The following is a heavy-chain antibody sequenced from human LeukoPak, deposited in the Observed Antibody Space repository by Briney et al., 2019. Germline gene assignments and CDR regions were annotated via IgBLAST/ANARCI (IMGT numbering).Heavy chain of an antibody. CDR2: INHSGST. CDR1: GGSFSGYY. D-gene: IGHD6-13*01. V-gene: IGHV4-34*01. J-gene: IGHJ5*02. CDR3: ARVLAAAAGLYWFDP. Sequence: PSETLSLTCAVYGGSFSGYYWSWIRQPPGKGLEWIGEINHSGSTNYNPSLKSRVTISVDTSKNQFSLKLSSVTAADTAVYYCARVLAAAAGLYWFDPWGQGTLVTVSS.